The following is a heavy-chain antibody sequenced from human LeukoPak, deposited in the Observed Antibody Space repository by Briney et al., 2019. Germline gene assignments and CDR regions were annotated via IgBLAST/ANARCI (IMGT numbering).Heavy chain of an antibody. D-gene: IGHD2-8*01. CDR1: GFTFSSYW. J-gene: IGHJ4*02. V-gene: IGHV3-7*01. CDR2: IKQDGSEK. CDR3: AKGGRGNGEVY. Sequence: GGSLRLSCAVSGFTFSSYWMNWVRQAPGKGLEWEANIKQDGSEKNYVDSVKGRFTISRDNAKSSLFLQMNDLRAEDTAVYYCAKGGRGNGEVYWGQGTLVTVSS.